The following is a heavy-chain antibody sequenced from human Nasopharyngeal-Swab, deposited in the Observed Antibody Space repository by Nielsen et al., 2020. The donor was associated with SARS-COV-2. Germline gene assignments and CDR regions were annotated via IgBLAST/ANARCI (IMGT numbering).Heavy chain of an antibody. Sequence: SETLSLTCAVYGGSFSAYDWSWIRQHPGKGLEWIGYISYSGNTYFNPSLKSRVTISLDTSKNQFSLKLSSVTAADTAVYYCARAATVNHFDYWGQGTLVTVSS. CDR3: ARAATVNHFDY. J-gene: IGHJ4*02. D-gene: IGHD4-17*01. CDR2: ISYSGNT. CDR1: GGSFSAYD. V-gene: IGHV4-31*11.